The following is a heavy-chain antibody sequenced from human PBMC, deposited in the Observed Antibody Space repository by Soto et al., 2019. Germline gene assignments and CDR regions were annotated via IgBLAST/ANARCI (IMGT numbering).Heavy chain of an antibody. CDR1: GLPFSAQS. D-gene: IGHD4-4*01. Sequence: PVKLSCTSGGLPFSAQSVQWARGAPGKGLGWGSCVNGDGTSTGYADTVTGRFNISSEDAKTMLYLQMNSRRAEDTALYYCARIPPGQQAATTEVDFWGQGTMVTVSS. CDR3: ARIPPGQQAATTEVDF. V-gene: IGHV3-74*01. CDR2: VNGDGTST. J-gene: IGHJ4*02.